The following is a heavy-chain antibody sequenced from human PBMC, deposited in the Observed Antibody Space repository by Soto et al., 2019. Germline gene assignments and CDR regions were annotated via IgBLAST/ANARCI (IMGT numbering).Heavy chain of an antibody. CDR2: IIPIFGTA. CDR1: GGTFSSYA. V-gene: IGHV1-69*13. CDR3: SRVEYGQPTLYSYYGRAV. D-gene: IGHD4-17*01. Sequence: SVKVSCKASGGTFSSYAISWVRQAPGQGLEWMRGIIPIFGTANYAQKFQGRVTITSEEATSTAYMELSSLSSEDTAVYYCSRVEYGQPTLYSYYGRAVWGQGTTVTVS. J-gene: IGHJ6*02.